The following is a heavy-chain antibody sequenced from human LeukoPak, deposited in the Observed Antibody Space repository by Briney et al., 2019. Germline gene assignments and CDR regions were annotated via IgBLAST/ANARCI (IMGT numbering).Heavy chain of an antibody. CDR3: ARRGWELLHFDY. Sequence: GESLKISCQSFGYNFTPYWIGWVRQMPGKGLEWMGIIYPGDSDTRYSPSFQGQVTISADKSISTAYLQWSSLKASDTAMYYCARRGWELLHFDYWGQGTLVTVSS. D-gene: IGHD1-26*01. CDR2: IYPGDSDT. CDR1: GYNFTPYW. J-gene: IGHJ4*02. V-gene: IGHV5-51*01.